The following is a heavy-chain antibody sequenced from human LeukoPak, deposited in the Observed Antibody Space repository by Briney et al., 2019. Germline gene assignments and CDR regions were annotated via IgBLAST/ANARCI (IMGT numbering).Heavy chain of an antibody. Sequence: GASVKVSCKTSGYTFSSFGITWVRQAPGQGLEYMGWISVYSRKANYAQSLQGRVTMTTDTSTTTAYMELRSLTSDDTAVYYCARRQDYYGSGNYVDYWGQGTLVTVSS. CDR3: ARRQDYYGSGNYVDY. V-gene: IGHV1-18*01. J-gene: IGHJ4*02. CDR2: ISVYSRKA. CDR1: GYTFSSFG. D-gene: IGHD3-10*01.